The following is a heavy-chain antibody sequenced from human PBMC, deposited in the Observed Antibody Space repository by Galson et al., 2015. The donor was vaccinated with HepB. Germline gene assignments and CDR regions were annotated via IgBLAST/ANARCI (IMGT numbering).Heavy chain of an antibody. V-gene: IGHV3-33*01. CDR2: IWSDGTSK. CDR1: GFTFRIHG. Sequence: SLRLSCAASGFTFRIHGMNWVRQAPGKGLEWVASIWSDGTSKYYADSVKGRFTISRDNSKNALYLQMNSLGAEDTAVYLCARECYPYHYWSALDFWGQGTLVTVSS. J-gene: IGHJ4*02. CDR3: ARECYPYHYWSALDF. D-gene: IGHD3-3*01.